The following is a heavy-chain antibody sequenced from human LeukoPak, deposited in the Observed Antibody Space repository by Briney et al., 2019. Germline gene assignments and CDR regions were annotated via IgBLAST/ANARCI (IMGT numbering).Heavy chain of an antibody. J-gene: IGHJ3*02. CDR2: IYDSGTT. D-gene: IGHD3-10*01. Sequence: PSETLSLTCTVSGDSLGTYFWHWIRQPPGKGLEWMGYIYDSGTTAYNPSLKRRVSLSVDTSTNQFSLKLSSVTAADTAVYFCARAYYYGSGSYAFDIWGQGTMATVSS. V-gene: IGHV4-59*01. CDR3: ARAYYYGSGSYAFDI. CDR1: GDSLGTYF.